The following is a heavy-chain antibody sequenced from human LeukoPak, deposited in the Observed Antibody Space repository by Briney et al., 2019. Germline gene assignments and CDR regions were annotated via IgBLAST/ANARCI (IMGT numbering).Heavy chain of an antibody. J-gene: IGHJ4*02. CDR1: GFTFSSYA. V-gene: IGHV3-23*01. Sequence: GGSLRLSCAASGFTFSSYAMSWVRQAPGMGLEWVSVISGSGGSTYYADSVKGRFTISRDNSKNTLYLQMNSLRAEDTAVYYCVSPKYSSAWFFDYWGQGTLVTVSS. D-gene: IGHD6-19*01. CDR3: VSPKYSSAWFFDY. CDR2: ISGSGGST.